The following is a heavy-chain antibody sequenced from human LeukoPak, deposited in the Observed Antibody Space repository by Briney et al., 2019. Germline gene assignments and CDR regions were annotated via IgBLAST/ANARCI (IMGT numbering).Heavy chain of an antibody. J-gene: IGHJ6*02. V-gene: IGHV1-2*02. CDR3: ASVYGDYYYYYGMDV. D-gene: IGHD4-17*01. CDR2: INPNSGGT. Sequence: SVKGSCTGSEYTLTVKRIDFGGQATVQKLEWMGWINPNSGGTNYAQKFQGRVTMTRDTSISTAYMELSRLRSDDTAVYYCASVYGDYYYYYGMDVWGQGTTVTVSS. CDR1: EYTLTVKR.